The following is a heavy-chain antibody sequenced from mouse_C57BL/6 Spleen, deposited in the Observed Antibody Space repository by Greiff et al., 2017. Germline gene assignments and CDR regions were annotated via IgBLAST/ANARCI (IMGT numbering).Heavy chain of an antibody. V-gene: IGHV5-16*01. CDR3: ARERDYYFDY. CDR1: GFTFSDYY. CDR2: INYDGSST. Sequence: EVQLQESEGGLVQPGSSMKLSCTASGFTFSDYYMAWVRQVPEKGLEWVANINYDGSSTYYLDSLKSRFIISRDNAKNILYLQMSSLKSEDTATYYCARERDYYFDYWGQGTTLTVSS. J-gene: IGHJ2*01.